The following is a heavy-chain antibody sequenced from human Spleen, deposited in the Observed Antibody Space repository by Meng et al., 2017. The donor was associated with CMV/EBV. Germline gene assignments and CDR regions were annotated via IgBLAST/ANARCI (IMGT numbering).Heavy chain of an antibody. D-gene: IGHD6-13*01. CDR1: GYTFTSYD. V-gene: IGHV1-8*01. CDR2: MNPNSGNT. Sequence: KASGYTFTSYDINWVRQATGQGLEWMGWMNPNSGNTGYAQKFQGRVTMTRNTSISTAYMELSSLRSEDTAVYYCARRTGYSSSWGFDPWGQGTLVTVS. J-gene: IGHJ5*02. CDR3: ARRTGYSSSWGFDP.